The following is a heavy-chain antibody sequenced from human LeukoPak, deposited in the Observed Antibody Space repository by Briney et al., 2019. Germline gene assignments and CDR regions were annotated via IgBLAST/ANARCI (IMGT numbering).Heavy chain of an antibody. CDR3: ARYDYGGLYWYFDL. D-gene: IGHD4-23*01. J-gene: IGHJ2*01. CDR2: VYTSGST. V-gene: IGHV4-4*07. Sequence: PSETLSLTCTVSGGSLSSYYWSWIRQPAGKGLEWIGRVYTSGSTNYNPSLKSRVTMSVDTSKNQFSLKLSSVTAADTAVYYCARYDYGGLYWYFDLWGRGTLVTVSS. CDR1: GGSLSSYY.